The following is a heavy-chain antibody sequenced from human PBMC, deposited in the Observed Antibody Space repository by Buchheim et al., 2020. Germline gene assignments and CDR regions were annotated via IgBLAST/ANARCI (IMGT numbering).Heavy chain of an antibody. V-gene: IGHV3-33*01. D-gene: IGHD1-26*01. J-gene: IGHJ4*02. Sequence: QVQLVESGGGVVQPGRSLRLSCAASGFTFSSYGMHWVRQAPGKGLEWVAVIWYDGSNKYYADSVKGRFTISRDNSKNTLYLQMNSLRAEDTAVYYCARDSIRVGATGYNDYWGQGTL. CDR1: GFTFSSYG. CDR3: ARDSIRVGATGYNDY. CDR2: IWYDGSNK.